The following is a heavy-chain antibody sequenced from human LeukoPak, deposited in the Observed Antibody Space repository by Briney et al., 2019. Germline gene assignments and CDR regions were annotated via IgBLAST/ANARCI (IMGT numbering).Heavy chain of an antibody. CDR3: ARAPSGRYFYFDY. CDR1: GVSVSSNY. CDR2: IFSVGTA. Sequence: GGSLRLSCAASGVSVSSNYTSWVRQAPGKGLEWVSVIFSVGTAYYADSVKGRFTISRDTSKNTLYLQMNSLRAEDTAVYYCARAPSGRYFYFDYWGQGTLVTVSS. J-gene: IGHJ4*02. D-gene: IGHD1-26*01. V-gene: IGHV3-66*01.